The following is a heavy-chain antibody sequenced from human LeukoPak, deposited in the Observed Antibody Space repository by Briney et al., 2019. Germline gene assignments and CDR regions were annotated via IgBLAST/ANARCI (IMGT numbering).Heavy chain of an antibody. CDR2: IKQDGSEK. V-gene: IGHV3-7*01. CDR3: ARVYSSGAFDY. J-gene: IGHJ4*02. D-gene: IGHD6-25*01. Sequence: GGSLRLSCAASGFTFSSYWMSWVRQAPGKGLEWVANIKQDGSEKYYVGSVKGRFTISRDNAKNSLYLQMNSLRAEDTAVYYCARVYSSGAFDYWGQGTLVTVSS. CDR1: GFTFSSYW.